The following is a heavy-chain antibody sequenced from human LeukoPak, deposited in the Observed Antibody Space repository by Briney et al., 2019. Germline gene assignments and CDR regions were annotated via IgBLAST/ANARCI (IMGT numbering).Heavy chain of an antibody. Sequence: GGSLRLSCAASGFTFSSYWMHWVRQAPGKGLVWVSRINSDGSSTSYADSVKGRFTVFRDNDKNSLYLQMNRLRAEDTAMYFCARGYKSEPPAKYGMDVWGRGTTVIVSS. CDR2: INSDGSST. V-gene: IGHV3-74*01. CDR1: GFTFSSYW. J-gene: IGHJ6*02. CDR3: ARGYKSEPPAKYGMDV. D-gene: IGHD5-12*01.